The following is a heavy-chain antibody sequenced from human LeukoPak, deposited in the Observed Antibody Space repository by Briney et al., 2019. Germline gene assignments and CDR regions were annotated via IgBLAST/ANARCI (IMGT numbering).Heavy chain of an antibody. CDR2: IYSDDST. D-gene: IGHD1-26*01. Sequence: GGSLRLSCVASGFSVSSNYMTWARQVPGKGLEWVSLIYSDDSTYYADSVKGRFTTSRDKSKNTLYLQMHSLRVEDTAIYYCARDPGVGSTTLHWGQGILVTVSS. CDR1: GFSVSSNY. J-gene: IGHJ4*02. CDR3: ARDPGVGSTTLH. V-gene: IGHV3-66*02.